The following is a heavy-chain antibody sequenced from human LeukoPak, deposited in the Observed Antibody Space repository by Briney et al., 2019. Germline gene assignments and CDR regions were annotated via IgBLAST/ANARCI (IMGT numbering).Heavy chain of an antibody. Sequence: SETLSLTCTVSGGSISSYYWSWIRQPAGKELEWIGRIYTSGSTNYNPSLKSRVTMSVDTSKNQFSLELSSVTAAGTAVYYCARDLVDHSSSPMWGMDVWGQGTTVTVSS. V-gene: IGHV4-4*07. CDR2: IYTSGST. CDR3: ARDLVDHSSSPMWGMDV. J-gene: IGHJ6*02. CDR1: GGSISSYY. D-gene: IGHD6-13*01.